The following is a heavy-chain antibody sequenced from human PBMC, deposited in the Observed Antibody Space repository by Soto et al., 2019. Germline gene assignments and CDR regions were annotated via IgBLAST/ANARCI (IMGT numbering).Heavy chain of an antibody. CDR1: GGSISSGDYY. CDR3: ARVGCSGGSCYSYWYFDL. Sequence: QVQLQESGPGLVKPSQTLSLTCTVSGGSISSGDYYWSWIRQPPGKGLEWIGYIYYSGSTYYNPSLKSRVTISVDTSNNQISLKLSSVTAADTAVYYCARVGCSGGSCYSYWYFDLWGRGTLVTVSS. D-gene: IGHD2-15*01. J-gene: IGHJ2*01. CDR2: IYYSGST. V-gene: IGHV4-30-4*01.